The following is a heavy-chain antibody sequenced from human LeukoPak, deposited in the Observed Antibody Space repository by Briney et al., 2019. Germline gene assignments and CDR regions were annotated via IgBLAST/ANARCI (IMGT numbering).Heavy chain of an antibody. CDR2: IRGSGGNT. CDR3: AKLLNDYGDYYFDS. J-gene: IGHJ4*02. D-gene: IGHD4-17*01. Sequence: LAGGSLRLSCAASGFTFSSYGMSWVRQAPGKGLEWVSAIRGSGGNTYYADSVKGRFTISRDNSKNTLYLQMNSLRADDTAAYYCAKLLNDYGDYYFDSWGQGTLVTVSS. CDR1: GFTFSSYG. V-gene: IGHV3-23*01.